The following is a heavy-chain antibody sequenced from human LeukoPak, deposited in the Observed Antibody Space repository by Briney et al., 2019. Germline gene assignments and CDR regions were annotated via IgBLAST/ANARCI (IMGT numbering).Heavy chain of an antibody. D-gene: IGHD3-22*01. V-gene: IGHV1-18*01. J-gene: IGHJ4*02. CDR3: ARTNVYYYASSDYYPYFDY. CDR1: GYTFTSYG. CDR2: ISAYNGNA. Sequence: ASVKVSCKASGYTFTSYGISWVRQAPGQGLEWMGWISAYNGNANYAQKLQDRVTMTTDTSTSTAYMELRSLRSDDTAVYYCARTNVYYYASSDYYPYFDYWAQGTLVTVSS.